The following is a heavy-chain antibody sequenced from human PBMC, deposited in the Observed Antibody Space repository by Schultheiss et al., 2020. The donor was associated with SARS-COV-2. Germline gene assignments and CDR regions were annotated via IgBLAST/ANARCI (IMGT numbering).Heavy chain of an antibody. CDR1: GGSISSGGYY. Sequence: SCTVSGGSISSGGYYWSWIRQHPGKGLEWIGYIYYSGSTYYNPSLKSRVTISVDTSKNQFSLKLSSVTAADTAVYYCARDQIHWFDPWGQGTLVTVSS. J-gene: IGHJ5*02. CDR2: IYYSGST. V-gene: IGHV4-31*03. CDR3: ARDQIHWFDP.